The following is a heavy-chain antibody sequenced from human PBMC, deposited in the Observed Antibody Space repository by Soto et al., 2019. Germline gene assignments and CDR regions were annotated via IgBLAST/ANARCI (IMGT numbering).Heavy chain of an antibody. D-gene: IGHD3-3*01. CDR1: GYSFTSYW. CDR3: ARQTYYDFWSGLYPDAFDI. V-gene: IGHV5-10-1*01. CDR2: IDPSDSYT. Sequence: RGESLKISCKGSGYSFTSYWISWVRQMPGKGLEWMGRIDPSDSYTNYSPSFQGHVTISADKSISTAYLQWSSLKASDTAMYYCARQTYYDFWSGLYPDAFDIWGQGTMVTVSS. J-gene: IGHJ3*02.